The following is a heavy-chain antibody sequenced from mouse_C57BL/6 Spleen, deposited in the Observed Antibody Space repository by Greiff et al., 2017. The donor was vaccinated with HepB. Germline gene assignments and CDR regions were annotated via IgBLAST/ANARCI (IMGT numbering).Heavy chain of an antibody. J-gene: IGHJ2*01. CDR3: TITAQATYYFAY. V-gene: IGHV5-9-1*02. CDR2: ISSGGDYT. Sequence: EVKLVESGEGLVKPGGSLKLSCAASGFTFSSYAMSWVRQTPEKRLEWVAYISSGGDYTYYADTVKGRITIARDNARNTLYLQMSSLKSEDTAMYYCTITAQATYYFAYRGQGPTLTVSS. D-gene: IGHD3-2*02. CDR1: GFTFSSYA.